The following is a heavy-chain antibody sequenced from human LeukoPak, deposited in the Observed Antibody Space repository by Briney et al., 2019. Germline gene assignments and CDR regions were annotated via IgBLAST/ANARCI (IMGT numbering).Heavy chain of an antibody. CDR2: ISYDGSNK. V-gene: IGHV3-30-3*01. D-gene: IGHD2-15*01. Sequence: GGSLRLSCAASGFTFSSYAMHWVRQAPGKGLEWVAVISYDGSNKYYADSVKGRFTISRDNSKNTLYLQMNSLRAEDTAVYYCARSSPEGRDAFDIWGQGTMVTVSS. CDR1: GFTFSSYA. CDR3: ARSSPEGRDAFDI. J-gene: IGHJ3*02.